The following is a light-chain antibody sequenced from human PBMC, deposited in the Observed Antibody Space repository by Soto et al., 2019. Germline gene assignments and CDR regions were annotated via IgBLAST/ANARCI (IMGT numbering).Light chain of an antibody. V-gene: IGKV3-15*01. CDR1: QRVRST. Sequence: EIVMTQSPATLSVSPGERPTLPCRASQRVRSTLAWYQQKPGRAPRLLIYGASTRATGIPARFSGSGSGTEFTLTISSLQSEDFAVYYCQQYNNWPYTFGQGTKLEIK. J-gene: IGKJ2*01. CDR3: QQYNNWPYT. CDR2: GAS.